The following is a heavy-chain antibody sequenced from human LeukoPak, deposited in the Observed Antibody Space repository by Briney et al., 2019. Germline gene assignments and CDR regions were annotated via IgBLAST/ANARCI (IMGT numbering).Heavy chain of an antibody. CDR2: IYYSGST. J-gene: IGHJ6*02. D-gene: IGHD4/OR15-4a*01. V-gene: IGHV4-59*01. Sequence: SETLSLTCTVSGGSISSYYWSWIRQPPGKGLEWIGYIYYSGSTNYNPSLKSRVTISVDTSKNQFSLKLNSVTAADTAVYYCAREDPRTKVPEGMDVWGQGTTVTVSS. CDR1: GGSISSYY. CDR3: AREDPRTKVPEGMDV.